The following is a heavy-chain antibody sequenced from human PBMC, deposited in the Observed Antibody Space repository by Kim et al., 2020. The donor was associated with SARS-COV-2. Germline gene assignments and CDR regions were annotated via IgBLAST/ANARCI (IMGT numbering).Heavy chain of an antibody. CDR2: T. Sequence: TSSNPSLQSRVTSSVDTSTNQFSLKLSSVTAADTAVYYCARGGGDYFDYWGQGTLVTVSS. D-gene: IGHD4-17*01. V-gene: IGHV4-59*09. CDR3: ARGGGDYFDY. J-gene: IGHJ4*02.